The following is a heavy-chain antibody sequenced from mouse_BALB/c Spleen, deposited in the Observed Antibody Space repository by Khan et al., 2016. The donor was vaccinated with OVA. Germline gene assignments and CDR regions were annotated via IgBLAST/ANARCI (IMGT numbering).Heavy chain of an antibody. D-gene: IGHD2-14*01. J-gene: IGHJ3*01. CDR1: GYTFTSYT. Sequence: QVQLKESGAALARPGAPVKMSCKASGYTFTSYTMHWVRQRPGQAPEWIGHINPSNNYTNYNQNFKDKATLIVDKSSTTAYMQLSSLTSEDSAVYYCIREGAYYRSDGWFAYWGQGTLVTVSA. CDR3: IREGAYYRSDGWFAY. CDR2: INPSNNYT. V-gene: IGHV1-4*01.